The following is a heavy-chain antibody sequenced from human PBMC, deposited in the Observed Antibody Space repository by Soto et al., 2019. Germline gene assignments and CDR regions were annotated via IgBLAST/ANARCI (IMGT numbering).Heavy chain of an antibody. V-gene: IGHV4-34*01. CDR3: ARYCSGGSCYSDAFDI. CDR1: GGSFSGYY. J-gene: IGHJ3*02. D-gene: IGHD2-15*01. CDR2: INHSGST. Sequence: SEPLSLTCAVYGGSFSGYYWSWIRQPPGKGLEWIGEINHSGSTNYNPSLKSRVTISVDTSKNQFSLKLSSVTAADTAVYYCARYCSGGSCYSDAFDIWGQGTMVTVSS.